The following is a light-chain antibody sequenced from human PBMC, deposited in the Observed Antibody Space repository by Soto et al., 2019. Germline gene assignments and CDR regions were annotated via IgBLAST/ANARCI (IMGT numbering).Light chain of an antibody. J-gene: IGKJ4*01. V-gene: IGKV3-20*01. CDR2: VAS. CDR1: QTVRNNY. Sequence: EFVLTQSPGTLSLSPGERATLSCRASQTVRNNYLAWYQQKPGQAPRLLIYVASSSATGIPDMFGGGGSGTDFALTFRRLESDDFAVYYCQQFSSYPLTFGGGAKVDIK. CDR3: QQFSSYPLT.